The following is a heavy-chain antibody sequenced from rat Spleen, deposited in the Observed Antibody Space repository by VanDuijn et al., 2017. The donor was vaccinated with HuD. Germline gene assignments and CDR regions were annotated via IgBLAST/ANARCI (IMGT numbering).Heavy chain of an antibody. J-gene: IGHJ2*01. CDR1: GFSLDNYG. CDR2: TWGNGNT. CDR3: ARALQYPHY. V-gene: IGHV2-13*01. D-gene: IGHD1-8*01. Sequence: QVQLKESGPGLVQPSQTLSLTCTVSGFSLDNYGVIWVRQPPGKGLEWMGVTWGNGNTNYNLVLKSRLSISRDTSKSQLYLKMNSLQTEDTATYYCARALQYPHYWGQGVMVTVSS.